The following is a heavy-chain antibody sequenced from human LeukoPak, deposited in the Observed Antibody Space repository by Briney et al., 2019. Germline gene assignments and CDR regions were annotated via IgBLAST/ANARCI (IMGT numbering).Heavy chain of an antibody. V-gene: IGHV1-46*01. J-gene: IGHJ5*02. CDR1: GYTFTSYY. CDR2: INPTGGST. D-gene: IGHD1-26*01. CDR3: ARDNSVGDNAWWFDT. Sequence: ASVKVSCKASGYTFTSYYMHWVRQAPGQGLEWMGLINPTGGSTGYAQKFQGRVTMTRDMSTSTDYMELSSLRSEDTAIYYCARDNSVGDNAWWFDTWGQGTLVTASS.